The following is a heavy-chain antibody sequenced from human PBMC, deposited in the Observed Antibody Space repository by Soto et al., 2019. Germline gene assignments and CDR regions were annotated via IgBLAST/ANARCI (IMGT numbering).Heavy chain of an antibody. V-gene: IGHV3-11*01. CDR3: ARDDEVGIAAAGRWFDP. CDR1: GFTFSDYY. Sequence: PGGSLRLSCAASGFTFSDYYMSWIRQAPGKGLEWVSYISSSGSTISYADSVKGRFPISRDNAKNSLYQQRNSLRAEDTAVYYCARDDEVGIAAAGRWFDPRGKRTLVPVSS. D-gene: IGHD6-13*01. CDR2: ISSSGSTI. J-gene: IGHJ5*02.